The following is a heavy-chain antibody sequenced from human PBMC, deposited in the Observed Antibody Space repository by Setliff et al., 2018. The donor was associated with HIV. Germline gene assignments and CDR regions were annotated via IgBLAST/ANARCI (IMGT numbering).Heavy chain of an antibody. J-gene: IGHJ3*01. CDR2: IYPGDSDI. V-gene: IGHV5-51*01. Sequence: GESLKISCKGSGYSFTSYWIGWVRPMPGKGLEWMGIIYPGDSDIRYSPSFQGQVTISADKSISTAYLQWSSLKAPDTAMYYCARPVHHAFDLWGQGTMVTVSS. CDR1: GYSFTSYW. D-gene: IGHD6-6*01. CDR3: ARPVHHAFDL.